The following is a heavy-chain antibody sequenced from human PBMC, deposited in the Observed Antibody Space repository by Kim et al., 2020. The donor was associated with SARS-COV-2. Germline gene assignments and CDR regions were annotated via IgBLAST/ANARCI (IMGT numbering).Heavy chain of an antibody. V-gene: IGHV3-13*01. CDR3: ARVSYDSSGYYSAFDI. Sequence: GSVKGRFTISRENAKNSLYLQMNSLRAGDTAVYYCARVSYDSSGYYSAFDIWGQGTMVTASS. D-gene: IGHD3-22*01. J-gene: IGHJ3*02.